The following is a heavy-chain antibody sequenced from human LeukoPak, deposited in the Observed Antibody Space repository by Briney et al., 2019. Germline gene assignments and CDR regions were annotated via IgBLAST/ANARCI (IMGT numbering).Heavy chain of an antibody. CDR3: ASPPQDSSGSDY. D-gene: IGHD3-22*01. CDR1: GFTFSSYA. V-gene: IGHV3-30-3*01. J-gene: IGHJ4*02. CDR2: ISYDGSNK. Sequence: GRSLRLSCAASGFTFSSYAMHWVRQAPGKGLEWVAVISYDGSNKYYADSVKGRFTISRDNSKNTLYLQMNSLRAEDTAVYYCASPPQDSSGSDYWGQGTLVTVSS.